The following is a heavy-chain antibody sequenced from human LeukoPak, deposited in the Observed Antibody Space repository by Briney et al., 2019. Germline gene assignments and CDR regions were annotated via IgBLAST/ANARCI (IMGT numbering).Heavy chain of an antibody. CDR2: IYYSGST. Sequence: SETLSLTCTVSGGSISSYYWSWIRQPPGKGLEWIGYIYYSGSTNYNPSLKSRVTISVDTSKNQFSLKLSSVTAADTAVYYCARALYYSSGYFFFDYWGQGILVTVSS. J-gene: IGHJ4*02. V-gene: IGHV4-59*12. CDR3: ARALYYSSGYFFFDY. CDR1: GGSISSYY. D-gene: IGHD3-22*01.